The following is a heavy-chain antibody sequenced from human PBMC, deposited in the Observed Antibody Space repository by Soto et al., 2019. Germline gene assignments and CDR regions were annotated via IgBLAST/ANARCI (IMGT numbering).Heavy chain of an antibody. CDR2: INPNSGNI. J-gene: IGHJ4*02. CDR3: ARGRASGSYYLLDY. D-gene: IGHD3-10*01. Sequence: ASVKVSCKASGDTFTTYDINWVRQATGHGLEWMGWINPNSGNIGYAQRFQGRVTMTRDTAIRTAYMEVSSLRFDDTAVYYCARGRASGSYYLLDYWGQGTLVTVSS. CDR1: GDTFTTYD. V-gene: IGHV1-8*01.